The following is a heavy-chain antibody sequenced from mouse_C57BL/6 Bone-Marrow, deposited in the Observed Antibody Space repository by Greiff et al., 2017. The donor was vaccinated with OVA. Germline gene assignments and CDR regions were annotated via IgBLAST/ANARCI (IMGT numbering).Heavy chain of an antibody. V-gene: IGHV1-69*01. CDR2: IDPSDSYT. CDR1: GYTFTSYW. J-gene: IGHJ4*01. D-gene: IGHD1-1*01. Sequence: QVQLQQPGAELVMPGASVKLSCKASGYTFTSYWMHWVKQRPGQGLEWIGEIDPSDSYTNYNQKFKGKSTLTVDKSSSTAYMQLSSLTSEDSAVYYCAREGVGYAMDYWGQGTSVTVSS. CDR3: AREGVGYAMDY.